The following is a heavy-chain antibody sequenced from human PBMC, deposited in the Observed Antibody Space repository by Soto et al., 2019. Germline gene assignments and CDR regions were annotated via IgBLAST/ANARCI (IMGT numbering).Heavy chain of an antibody. CDR3: AREDDGGDRDYYGLDV. CDR2: IHYSGSI. D-gene: IGHD2-21*02. Sequence: SETLPLTCTVSGGSISYEYYHWTWIRKSPGKGLEWIGYIHYSGSIIYNPSFKSRVTISVDTSKNQFSLQLSSVTAADTAVYFCAREDDGGDRDYYGLDVWGQGTTVTVSS. J-gene: IGHJ6*02. V-gene: IGHV4-30-4*08. CDR1: GGSISYEYYH.